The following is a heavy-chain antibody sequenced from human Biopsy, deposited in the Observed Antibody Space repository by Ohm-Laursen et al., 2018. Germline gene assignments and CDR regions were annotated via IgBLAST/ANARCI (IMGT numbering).Heavy chain of an antibody. V-gene: IGHV1-69*13. D-gene: IGHD3-10*01. Sequence: SVKVSCKFSGGTFGNYAISWVRQAPGQGLEWMGGIITFFRTVNYAQKFQGRLSITADESTTTAYMELSSLRSEDTAVYFCARGYSRRVSIFEASIYWFDTWGQGTLVTVSS. CDR1: GGTFGNYA. CDR2: IITFFRTV. CDR3: ARGYSRRVSIFEASIYWFDT. J-gene: IGHJ5*02.